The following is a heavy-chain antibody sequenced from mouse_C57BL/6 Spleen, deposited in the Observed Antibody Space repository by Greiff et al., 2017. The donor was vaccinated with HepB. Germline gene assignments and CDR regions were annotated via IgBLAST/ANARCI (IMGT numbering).Heavy chain of an antibody. CDR3: ARGETP. Sequence: EVKLQQSGPGLVKPSQSLSLTCSVTGYSITSGYYWNWIRQFPGNKLEWMGYISYDGSNNYNPSLKNRISITRDTSKNQFFLKLNSVTTEDTATYYCARGETPWGQGTLVTVSA. V-gene: IGHV3-6*01. J-gene: IGHJ3*01. CDR1: GYSITSGYY. CDR2: ISYDGSN.